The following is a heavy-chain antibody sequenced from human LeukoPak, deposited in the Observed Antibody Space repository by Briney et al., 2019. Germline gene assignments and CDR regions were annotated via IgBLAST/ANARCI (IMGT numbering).Heavy chain of an antibody. CDR3: AREDTYSSPFDY. Sequence: SDTLTVTCNVSGGTISSYYLSWIRQPPGKGLEWIGYIYSSGSTNYNPPLKNGVTISVDTSKNKFALKLSSVAAAATAVYDSAREDTYSSPFDYWGQGTMVTVSS. V-gene: IGHV4-59*01. CDR1: GGTISSYY. CDR2: IYSSGST. D-gene: IGHD6-19*01. J-gene: IGHJ3*01.